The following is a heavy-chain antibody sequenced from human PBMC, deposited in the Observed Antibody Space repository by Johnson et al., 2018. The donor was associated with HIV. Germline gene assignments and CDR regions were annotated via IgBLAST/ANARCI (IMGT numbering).Heavy chain of an antibody. CDR2: TPGGDGGT. CDR3: ASSWFGELSYAFDI. Sequence: VQLVESGGGLVQPGGSLRVSCAASGFKYAASGLAFSNYAVKWVSHTPGGDGGTSFADSVRGRYIISRDNSKNSLYLQMNSLRAEDTAVYYCASSWFGELSYAFDIWGQGTMVTVSS. CDR1: GFKYAA. J-gene: IGHJ3*02. V-gene: IGHV3-23*04. D-gene: IGHD3-10*01.